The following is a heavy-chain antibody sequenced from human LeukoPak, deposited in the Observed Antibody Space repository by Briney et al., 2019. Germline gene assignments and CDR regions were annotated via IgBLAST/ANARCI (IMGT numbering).Heavy chain of an antibody. Sequence: SETLSLTCAVSGGSISSGGYSWSWIRQPPGKGLEWIGSIYYSGSTYYNPSLKSRVTISVDTSKNQFSLKLSSVTAADTAVYYCARRYSSGEIMDYWGQGTLVTVSS. CDR2: IYYSGST. J-gene: IGHJ4*02. CDR1: GGSISSGGYS. D-gene: IGHD6-19*01. CDR3: ARRYSSGEIMDY. V-gene: IGHV4-30-2*03.